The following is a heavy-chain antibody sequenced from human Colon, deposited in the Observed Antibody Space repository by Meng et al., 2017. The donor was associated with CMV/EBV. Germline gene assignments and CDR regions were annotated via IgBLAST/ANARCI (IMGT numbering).Heavy chain of an antibody. CDR2: FGGDGFST. J-gene: IGHJ4*02. Sequence: GGSLRLSCAASGFTFSTYAMSWVRQTPRKGLDWVSTFGGDGFSTYYADSVKGRFTISRDNSKNTLFLQMNSLRPEDTAVYYCAKGGGTYYGRFNSWGPGTLVTVSS. CDR1: GFTFSTYA. D-gene: IGHD1-26*01. CDR3: AKGGGTYYGRFNS. V-gene: IGHV3-23*01.